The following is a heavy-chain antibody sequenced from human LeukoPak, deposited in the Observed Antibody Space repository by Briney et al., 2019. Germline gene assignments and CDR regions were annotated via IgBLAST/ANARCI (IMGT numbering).Heavy chain of an antibody. V-gene: IGHV3-23*01. CDR3: GKDSGRYTYGLFDS. D-gene: IGHD5-18*01. CDR2: ISGNGDST. J-gene: IGHJ4*02. Sequence: GGSLRLSCAASGFTFSNCAMSWVRQAPGKGLEWVSTISGNGDSTFYADSVKGRFNISRDNSKNTLYLQMDSLRAEDTAVYYCGKDSGRYTYGLFDSWGQGALVTVSS. CDR1: GFTFSNCA.